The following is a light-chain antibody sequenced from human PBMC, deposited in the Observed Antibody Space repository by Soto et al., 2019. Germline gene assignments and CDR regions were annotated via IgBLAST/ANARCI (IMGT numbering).Light chain of an antibody. V-gene: IGKV3-11*01. CDR2: DAF. J-gene: IGKJ5*01. CDR1: QTIRIY. CDR3: QQYAKWPIT. Sequence: IVLTQSPATLSLSPGERATRSCRASQTIRIYLLWYQQKPGQAPRLLIYDAFTRAPGIPARFSGSGSGTEFTLTICSLQSEDFAVYYCQQYAKWPITPGQGTRLEVK.